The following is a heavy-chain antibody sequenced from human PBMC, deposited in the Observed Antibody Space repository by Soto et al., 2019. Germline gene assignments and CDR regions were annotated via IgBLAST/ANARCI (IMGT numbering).Heavy chain of an antibody. V-gene: IGHV1-2*02. CDR3: ARERLRFLEWLLYFHGMDV. Sequence: ASVKVSCKASGYTFTGYYMHWVRQAPGQGLEWMEWINPNSGGTNYAQKFQGRVTMTRDTSISTAYMELSRLRSDDTAVYYCARERLRFLEWLLYFHGMDVWGQGTTVTV. J-gene: IGHJ6*02. D-gene: IGHD3-3*01. CDR2: INPNSGGT. CDR1: GYTFTGYY.